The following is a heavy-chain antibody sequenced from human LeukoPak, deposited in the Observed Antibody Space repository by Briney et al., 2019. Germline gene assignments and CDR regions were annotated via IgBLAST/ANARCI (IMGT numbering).Heavy chain of an antibody. J-gene: IGHJ4*02. Sequence: GGSLRLSCAASGFTFSSYEMNWVRQAPGKGLEWVSYISSSGSTIYYADSVKGRFTISRDNSKNTLYLQMNSLRAEDTAVYYCARASPKYDSSGYPIYYFDYWGQGTLVTVSS. CDR3: ARASPKYDSSGYPIYYFDY. CDR1: GFTFSSYE. CDR2: ISSSGSTI. V-gene: IGHV3-48*03. D-gene: IGHD3-22*01.